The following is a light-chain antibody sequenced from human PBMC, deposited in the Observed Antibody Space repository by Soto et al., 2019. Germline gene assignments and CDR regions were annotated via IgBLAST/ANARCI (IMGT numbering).Light chain of an antibody. Sequence: EIVLTQSPGTLSLSPGERATLSCRASQSVTSSYLAWYQQKPGQAPRLLIYGASSRATGIPDRFSGSGSGTDFTLTISRLEPEDFAVYYCRHYGSSPGAFGGGTKVEIK. CDR3: RHYGSSPGA. CDR2: GAS. J-gene: IGKJ4*01. V-gene: IGKV3-20*01. CDR1: QSVTSSY.